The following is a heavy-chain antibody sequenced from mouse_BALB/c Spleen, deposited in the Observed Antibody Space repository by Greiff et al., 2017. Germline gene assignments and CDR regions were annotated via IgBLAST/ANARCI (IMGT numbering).Heavy chain of an antibody. J-gene: IGHJ4*01. CDR2: ISSGGSYT. D-gene: IGHD2-14*01. CDR1: GFTYSSYG. Sequence: EVKLVETGGDLVKPGGSLKLSCAASGFTYSSYGMSWVRQTPDKRLEWVATISSGGSYTYYPDSVKGRFTISRDNAKNTLYLQMSSLKSEDTAMYYCARHYRLGAMDYWGQGTSVTVSS. CDR3: ARHYRLGAMDY. V-gene: IGHV5-6*01.